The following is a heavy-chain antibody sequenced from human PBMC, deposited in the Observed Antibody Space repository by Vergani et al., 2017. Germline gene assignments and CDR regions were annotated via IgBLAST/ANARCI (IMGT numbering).Heavy chain of an antibody. D-gene: IGHD3-10*01. CDR2: IIPIFGTA. V-gene: IGHV1-69*18. CDR3: ARGSYGLVLDTGSFQH. J-gene: IGHJ1*01. Sequence: QVQLVQSGAEVKKPGSSVKVSCKASGGTFSSYAISWVRQAPGQGLEWMGSIIPIFGTANYAQKFQGRVTITADESTSAAYMELRSLRSEDTAVYYCARGSYGLVLDTGSFQHWGQGTLVTVSS. CDR1: GGTFSSYA.